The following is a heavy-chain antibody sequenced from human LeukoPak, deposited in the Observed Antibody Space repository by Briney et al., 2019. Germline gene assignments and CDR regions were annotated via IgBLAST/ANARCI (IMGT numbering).Heavy chain of an antibody. Sequence: GGSLRLSCAASGFTFSSYAMHWVRQAPGKGLEWVSAISGSGGSTYYADSVKGRFTISRDNSKNTLYLQMNSLRAEDTAVYYCARVYYDSSGYADYWGQGTLVTVSS. CDR3: ARVYYDSSGYADY. CDR1: GFTFSSYA. V-gene: IGHV3-23*01. CDR2: ISGSGGST. D-gene: IGHD3-22*01. J-gene: IGHJ4*02.